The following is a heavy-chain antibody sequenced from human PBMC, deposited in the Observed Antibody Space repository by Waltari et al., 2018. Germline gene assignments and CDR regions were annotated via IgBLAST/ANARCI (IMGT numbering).Heavy chain of an antibody. CDR3: AKEVGVSGSSYMSYFDH. D-gene: IGHD3-10*01. Sequence: QVQLVESGGDVVQPGRSLSLSCAASGFTFSNYGMQWVRQAPGKGLEWVAVVSYDGGTKYYAESVKGRFTISRDNSKNTLYLQMNSLRAEDTAVYYCAKEVGVSGSSYMSYFDHWGQGSLVTVSS. J-gene: IGHJ4*02. CDR2: VSYDGGTK. CDR1: GFTFSNYG. V-gene: IGHV3-30*18.